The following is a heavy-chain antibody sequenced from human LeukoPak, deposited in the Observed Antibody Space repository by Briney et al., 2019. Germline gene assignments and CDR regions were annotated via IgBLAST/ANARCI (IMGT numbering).Heavy chain of an antibody. V-gene: IGHV3-48*01. CDR2: ISSDSSAI. CDR1: GFTFSSYG. D-gene: IGHD2-15*01. Sequence: GGSLRLSCAASGFTFSSYGMHWVRQAPGEVLEWISYISSDSSAIYYADSVKGRFTISRDNAKNSLYLQMNSLRAEDTAVYYCARAARYCTAGSCSRGYMDVWGKGTTVTVSS. J-gene: IGHJ6*03. CDR3: ARAARYCTAGSCSRGYMDV.